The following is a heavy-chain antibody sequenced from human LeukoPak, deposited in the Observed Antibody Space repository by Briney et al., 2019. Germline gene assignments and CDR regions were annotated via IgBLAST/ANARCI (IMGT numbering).Heavy chain of an antibody. CDR1: RGTFGSYA. J-gene: IGHJ4*02. CDR3: ASLGGGSTVTTYLNY. V-gene: IGHV1-69*13. Sequence: ASVKVSCKASRGTFGSYAINWVRQAPGQGLEWMGGIIPIFGTANYAQKFQGRVTITADESTSTAYMELSSLRSEDTAVYYCASLGGGSTVTTYLNYWGQGTLVTVSS. CDR2: IIPIFGTA. D-gene: IGHD4-17*01.